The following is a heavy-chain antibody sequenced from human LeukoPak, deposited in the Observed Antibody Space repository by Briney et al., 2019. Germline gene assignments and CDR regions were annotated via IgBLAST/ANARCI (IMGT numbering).Heavy chain of an antibody. J-gene: IGHJ4*02. V-gene: IGHV1-18*04. CDR2: ISAYNGNT. Sequence: ASVKVSCKASGYTFTSYGISWVRQAPGQGLEWMGWISAYNGNTNYAQKLQGRVTMTTDTSTSTAYMGLRSLRSDDAAVYYCAVLWFGELFPRYWGQGTLVTVSS. CDR3: AVLWFGELFPRY. CDR1: GYTFTSYG. D-gene: IGHD3-10*01.